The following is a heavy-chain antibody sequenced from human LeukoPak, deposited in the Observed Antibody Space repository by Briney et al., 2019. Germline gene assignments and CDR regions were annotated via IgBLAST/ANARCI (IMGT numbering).Heavy chain of an antibody. CDR3: AKNNDYGGSYWYFDL. V-gene: IGHV3-30*04. J-gene: IGHJ2*01. CDR1: GFTFTNYA. Sequence: SGGSLRLSCAASGFTFTNYAMHWVRQAPGKGLEWVAVISYDETNKYYEDSVKSRFTISRDSSKNTLYLQMSSLRDEDTAVYYCAKNNDYGGSYWYFDLWGRGTLVTVSS. D-gene: IGHD4-23*01. CDR2: ISYDETNK.